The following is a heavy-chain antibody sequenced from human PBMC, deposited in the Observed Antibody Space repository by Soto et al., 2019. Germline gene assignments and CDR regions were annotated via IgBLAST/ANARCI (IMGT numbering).Heavy chain of an antibody. V-gene: IGHV4-31*03. CDR2: IYYSGST. CDR1: GCAISSGGYY. J-gene: IGHJ5*02. Sequence: TLSLTCTFSGCAISSGGYYWSWIRQHPGKGLEWIGYIYYSGSTYYHPSLKSRLTISVDTSKNQFSLKLSSVTAADTAVYYCARDNGPLYGSGSYYAINWFDPWGQGTLVTVSS. CDR3: ARDNGPLYGSGSYYAINWFDP. D-gene: IGHD3-10*01.